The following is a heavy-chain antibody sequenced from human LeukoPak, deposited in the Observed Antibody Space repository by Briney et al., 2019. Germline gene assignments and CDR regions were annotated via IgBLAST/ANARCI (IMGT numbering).Heavy chain of an antibody. CDR3: AKGLGDCSGGTCYPHAFDI. V-gene: IGHV3-30*18. CDR2: SAYDESHT. CDR1: RFSFRSYD. Sequence: GGSLRLSCAASRFSFRSYDMHWVRQAPGKGLEWLSVSAYDESHTYYTDSVKGRFTISRDNSKSTLYVQMDSLRVEDTAVYYCAKGLGDCSGGTCYPHAFDIWGRGTMVTVSS. D-gene: IGHD2-15*01. J-gene: IGHJ3*02.